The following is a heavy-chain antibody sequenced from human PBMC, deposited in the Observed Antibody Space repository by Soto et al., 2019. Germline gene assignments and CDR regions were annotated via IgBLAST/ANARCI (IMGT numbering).Heavy chain of an antibody. D-gene: IGHD2-15*01. J-gene: IGHJ6*02. Sequence: EVQVLESGGGLVQPGGSPRLSCAASGFTFSSYAMSWVRQAPGKGLEWVSSISGSGDSTYYADSVKGRCTVSRDNSKNTLYLQMNSLRGGDTAVYYCAKGLADCSGSNCYFINPFHYYYLMDVWGQGTTVTVSS. CDR2: ISGSGDST. CDR3: AKGLADCSGSNCYFINPFHYYYLMDV. V-gene: IGHV3-23*01. CDR1: GFTFSSYA.